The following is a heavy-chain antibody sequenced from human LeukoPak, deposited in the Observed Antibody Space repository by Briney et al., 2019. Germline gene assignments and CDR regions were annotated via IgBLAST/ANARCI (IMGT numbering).Heavy chain of an antibody. Sequence: GGSLRLSCAASGFTVSSNYMSWVRQAPGKGLEWVSVIYSGGSTYYADSVKGRFTISRDNSKNTLYLQMNSLRAEDTAVYYCAREVASYYYYGMDVWGQGTTATVSS. CDR3: AREVASYYYYGMDV. CDR1: GFTVSSNY. J-gene: IGHJ6*02. V-gene: IGHV3-53*05. CDR2: IYSGGST.